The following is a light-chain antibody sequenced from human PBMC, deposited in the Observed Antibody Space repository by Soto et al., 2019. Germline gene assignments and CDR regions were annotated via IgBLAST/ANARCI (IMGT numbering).Light chain of an antibody. CDR1: QSISDW. V-gene: IGKV1-5*03. J-gene: IGKJ1*01. CDR2: KAS. Sequence: DIQMTQSPSTLSASLGDRVTITCRASQSISDWLAWYQQKPGKAPKLLIYKASSLESGVPSRFSGSGSGTEFTLTISSLQPDDVATYYCQQYNSYSGTFGQGTKVEIK. CDR3: QQYNSYSGT.